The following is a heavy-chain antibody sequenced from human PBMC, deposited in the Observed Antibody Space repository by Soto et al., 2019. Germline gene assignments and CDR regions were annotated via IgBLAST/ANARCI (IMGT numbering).Heavy chain of an antibody. CDR3: ARGSLAAAGQAFDY. Sequence: GGSLRLSCAASGFTVSSNYMSWVRQAPGKGLEWVSVIYSGGSTYYADSVKGRFTISRHNSKNTLYLQMNSLRAEDTAVYYCARGSLAAAGQAFDYRGQGTLVTVPS. V-gene: IGHV3-53*04. CDR2: IYSGGST. CDR1: GFTVSSNY. J-gene: IGHJ4*02. D-gene: IGHD6-13*01.